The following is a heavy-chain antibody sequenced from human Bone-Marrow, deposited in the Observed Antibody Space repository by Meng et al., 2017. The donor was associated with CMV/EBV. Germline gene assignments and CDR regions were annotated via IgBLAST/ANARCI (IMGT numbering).Heavy chain of an antibody. Sequence: GSLRLSCTVSGGSISSSSSYWGWIRQPPGKGLEWIGSIYHSGNSYYNPSLKSRVTISVDTSKNQFSLKLRSVTAADTAVYYCARAEYFYDSSGLGRDPTDFDYWGRGTLVTVSS. CDR1: GGSISSSSSY. CDR2: IYHSGNS. J-gene: IGHJ4*02. D-gene: IGHD3-22*01. CDR3: ARAEYFYDSSGLGRDPTDFDY. V-gene: IGHV4-39*01.